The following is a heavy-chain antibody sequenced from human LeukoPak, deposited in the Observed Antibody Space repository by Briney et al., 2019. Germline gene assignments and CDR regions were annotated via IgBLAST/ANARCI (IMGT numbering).Heavy chain of an antibody. CDR2: IYPGDSDT. J-gene: IGHJ6*02. Sequence: GESLKISCKGSGYSFTSYWIGWVRPMPGRGLEWMGIIYPGDSDTRYSPSFQGQVTISADRSISTAFLQWNSLKASDTAMYYCARLRYSRGYYYYGMDVWGQGTTVTVSS. CDR3: ARLRYSRGYYYYGMDV. D-gene: IGHD1-26*01. CDR1: GYSFTSYW. V-gene: IGHV5-51*01.